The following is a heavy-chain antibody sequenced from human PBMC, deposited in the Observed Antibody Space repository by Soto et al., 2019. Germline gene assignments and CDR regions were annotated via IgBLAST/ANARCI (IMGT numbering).Heavy chain of an antibody. D-gene: IGHD6-19*01. V-gene: IGHV3-48*02. CDR3: ARDSHSSGWLGAFDI. CDR2: ISSSSSTI. J-gene: IGHJ3*02. Sequence: ESGGGLVQPGGSLRLSCAASGFTFSSYSMNWVRQAPGKGLEWVSYISSSSSTIYYADSVKGRFTISRDNAKNSLYLQMNSLRDEDTAVYYCARDSHSSGWLGAFDIWGQGTMVTVSS. CDR1: GFTFSSYS.